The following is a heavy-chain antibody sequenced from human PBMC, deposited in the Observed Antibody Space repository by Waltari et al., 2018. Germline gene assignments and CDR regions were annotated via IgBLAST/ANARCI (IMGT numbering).Heavy chain of an antibody. Sequence: QVQLVQSGAEVKKPGSSVKVSCKASGGTFSSYTISWVRRAPGQGLEWMGRIIPILGIANYAQKFQGRVTITADKSTSTAYMELSSLRSEDTAVYYCARAMTTGPHYYYYGMDVWGQGTTVTVSS. D-gene: IGHD4-17*01. V-gene: IGHV1-69*02. CDR1: GGTFSSYT. CDR3: ARAMTTGPHYYYYGMDV. CDR2: IIPILGIA. J-gene: IGHJ6*02.